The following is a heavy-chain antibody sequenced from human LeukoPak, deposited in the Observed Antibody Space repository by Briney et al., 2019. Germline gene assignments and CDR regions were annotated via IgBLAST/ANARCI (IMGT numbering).Heavy chain of an antibody. CDR2: IYYSGST. CDR3: ARADFWSGYFDY. J-gene: IGHJ4*02. Sequence: SQTLSLTCTVSGGSISSGDYYWSWIRQPPGKGLEWMVYIYYSGSTYFNPSLKSRVTISVDTSKNQFSLKLSSVTAADTAVYYCARADFWSGYFDYWGQGTLVTVSS. V-gene: IGHV4-30-4*08. D-gene: IGHD3-3*01. CDR1: GGSISSGDYY.